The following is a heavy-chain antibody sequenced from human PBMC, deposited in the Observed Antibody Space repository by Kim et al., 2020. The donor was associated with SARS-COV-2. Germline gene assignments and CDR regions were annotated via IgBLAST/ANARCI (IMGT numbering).Heavy chain of an antibody. V-gene: IGHV4-39*01. J-gene: IGHJ4*02. Sequence: SETLSLTCTVSGGSISSSSYYWGWIRQPPGKGLEWIGSIYYSGSSYYNPSLKSRVTISVDTSKNQFSLKLSSVTAADTAVYYCAIPPTDYWGQGTLVTVSS. CDR1: GGSISSSSYY. CDR2: IYYSGSS. CDR3: AIPPTDY.